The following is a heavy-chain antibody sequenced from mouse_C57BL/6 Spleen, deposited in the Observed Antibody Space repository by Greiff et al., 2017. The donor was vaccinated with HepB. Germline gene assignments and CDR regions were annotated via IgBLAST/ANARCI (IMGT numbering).Heavy chain of an antibody. D-gene: IGHD2-4*01. CDR1: GYTFTSYW. V-gene: IGHV1-52*01. Sequence: QVQLQQSGAELVRPGSSVKLSCKASGYTFTSYWMHWVKQRPIQGLEWIGNIDPSDSETHYNQKFKDKATLTVDKSSSTAYMQLSSLTSEDSAVYYLARGVRLRQGYYAIDYWGQGTSVTVSS. J-gene: IGHJ4*01. CDR3: ARGVRLRQGYYAIDY. CDR2: IDPSDSET.